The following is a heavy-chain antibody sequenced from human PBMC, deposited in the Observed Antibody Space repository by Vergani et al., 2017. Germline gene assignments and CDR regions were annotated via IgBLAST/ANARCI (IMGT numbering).Heavy chain of an antibody. CDR3: AGRSGIVYDIFSGTQYFFDF. Sequence: QVQLQESGPGLVKPSETLSLTCAVSGFSIDNGYYWDWIRQPPGKGLEWIGSIYRTGRTHFNPPLKSRVTISVDTSNNHSSLRLTSLTAAATAVYYCAGRSGIVYDIFSGTQYFFDFWGQGTLVTVSS. CDR2: IYRTGRT. D-gene: IGHD3-9*01. J-gene: IGHJ4*02. V-gene: IGHV4-38-2*01. CDR1: GFSIDNGYY.